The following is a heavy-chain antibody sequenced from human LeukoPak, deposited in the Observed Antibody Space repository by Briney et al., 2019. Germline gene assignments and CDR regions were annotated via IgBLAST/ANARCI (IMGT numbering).Heavy chain of an antibody. CDR1: GFTFSSYA. CDR3: ARGVLGYCSGGSCYLDY. Sequence: GRSLRLSCAASGFTFSSYAMHWVRQAPGKGLEWVAVISYDGSNKYYADSVKGRFTISRDNSKNTLYLQMNSLRAEDTAAYYCARGVLGYCSGGSCYLDYWGQGTLVTVS. J-gene: IGHJ4*02. V-gene: IGHV3-30-3*01. CDR2: ISYDGSNK. D-gene: IGHD2-15*01.